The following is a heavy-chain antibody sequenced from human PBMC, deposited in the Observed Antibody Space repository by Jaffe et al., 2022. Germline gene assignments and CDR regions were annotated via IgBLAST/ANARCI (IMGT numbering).Heavy chain of an antibody. CDR3: ARAPTEMTTVTTPYAFDI. CDR1: GGSISSGSYY. J-gene: IGHJ3*02. CDR2: IYTSGST. V-gene: IGHV4-61*02. D-gene: IGHD4-17*01. Sequence: QVQLQESGPGLVKPSQTLSLTCTVSGGSISSGSYYWSWIRQPAGKGLEWIGRIYTSGSTNYNPSLKSRVTISVDTSKNQFSLKLSSVTAADTAVYYCARAPTEMTTVTTPYAFDIWGQGTMVTVSS.